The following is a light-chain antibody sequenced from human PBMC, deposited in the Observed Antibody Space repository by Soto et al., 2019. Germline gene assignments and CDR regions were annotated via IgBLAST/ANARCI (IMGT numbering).Light chain of an antibody. CDR1: QSISSW. CDR2: KAS. V-gene: IGKV1-5*03. Sequence: DIQMTQSPSTLSASVGDIVTITCRASQSISSWLAWYQQKPGKAPKLLIYKASSLESGVPSRFSGSGSGTEFTLTISSLQPDDFATYYCQQYNSYGTFGQGTKVEIK. J-gene: IGKJ1*01. CDR3: QQYNSYGT.